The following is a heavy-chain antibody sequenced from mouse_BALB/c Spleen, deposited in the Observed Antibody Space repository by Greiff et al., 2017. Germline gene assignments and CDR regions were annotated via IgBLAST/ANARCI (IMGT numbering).Heavy chain of an antibody. J-gene: IGHJ4*01. CDR3: ARDYYGSSYWAMDY. CDR1: GYTFTDYN. Sequence: VQLQQSGPELVKPGASVKIPCKASGYTFTDYNMDWVKQSHGKSLEWIGDINPNNGGTIYNQKFKGKATLTVDKSSSTAYMELRSLTSEDTAVYYCARDYYGSSYWAMDYWGQGTSVTVSS. V-gene: IGHV1-18*01. CDR2: INPNNGGT. D-gene: IGHD1-1*01.